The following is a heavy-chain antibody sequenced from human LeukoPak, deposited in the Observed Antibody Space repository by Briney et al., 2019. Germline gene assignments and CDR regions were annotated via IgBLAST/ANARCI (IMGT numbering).Heavy chain of an antibody. V-gene: IGHV4-59*08. D-gene: IGHD5-24*01. Sequence: SETLSLTCTVSGGSVSSYYWSWIRQPPGKELEWVGYIYYSGSTNYNPSLKSRVTISVDTSKNQFSLKLSSVTAADTAVYYCATKGDGYYAFDIWGQGTMVTVSS. CDR1: GGSVSSYY. CDR3: ATKGDGYYAFDI. J-gene: IGHJ3*02. CDR2: IYYSGST.